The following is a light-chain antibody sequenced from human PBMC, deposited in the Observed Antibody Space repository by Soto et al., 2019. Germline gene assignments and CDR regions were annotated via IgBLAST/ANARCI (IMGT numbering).Light chain of an antibody. Sequence: AIQMTQSPSSLSASVGDRVTITCRASQGIRNDLGWYQQKPGKAPKLLIYAASSLQSGVPSRFSGSGSGTDFTLTISSLQAEDVAAYYCQQYSTTPWTFGQGTKVDIK. CDR3: QQYSTTPWT. CDR2: AAS. CDR1: QGIRND. V-gene: IGKV1-6*01. J-gene: IGKJ1*01.